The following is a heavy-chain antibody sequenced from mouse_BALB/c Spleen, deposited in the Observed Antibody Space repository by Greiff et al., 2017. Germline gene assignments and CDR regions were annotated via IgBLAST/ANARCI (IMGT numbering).Heavy chain of an antibody. J-gene: IGHJ3*01. CDR2: ILPGSGST. V-gene: IGHV1-9*01. CDR3: ARWWSLSGFAY. CDR1: GYTFSSYW. D-gene: IGHD1-1*02. Sequence: VQLQQSGAELMKPGASVKISCKATGYTFSSYWIEWVKQRPGHGLEWIGEILPGSGSTNYNEKFKGKATFTADTSSNTAYMQLSSLTSEDSAVYYCARWWSLSGFAYWGQGTLVTVSA.